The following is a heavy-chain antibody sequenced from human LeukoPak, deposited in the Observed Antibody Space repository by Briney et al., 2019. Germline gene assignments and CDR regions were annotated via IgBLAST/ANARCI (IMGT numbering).Heavy chain of an antibody. CDR3: ARDRGYSYGTFDL. CDR1: GGSISSGGYY. V-gene: IGHV4-31*03. Sequence: PSQTLSLTCTVSGGSISSGGYYWSWIRQHPGKGLEWIGYIYYSGSTYYNPSLKSRVTISVDTSKNQFSLKLSSVTAADTAVCYCARDRGYSYGTFDLWGRGTLVTVSS. D-gene: IGHD5-18*01. J-gene: IGHJ2*01. CDR2: IYYSGST.